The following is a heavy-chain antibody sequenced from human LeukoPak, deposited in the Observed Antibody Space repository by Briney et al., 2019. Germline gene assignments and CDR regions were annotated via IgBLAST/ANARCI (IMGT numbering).Heavy chain of an antibody. Sequence: SQTLSLTCAVSGGSISSGGYSWSWIRQPPGKGLEWIGYIYHSGSTYYNPSLKSRVTISVDRSKNQFSLKLSSVTAADTAVYYCARSSGWYLPDYWGQGTLVTVSS. V-gene: IGHV4-30-2*02. CDR2: IYHSGST. D-gene: IGHD6-19*01. CDR3: ARSSGWYLPDY. CDR1: GGSISSGGYS. J-gene: IGHJ4*02.